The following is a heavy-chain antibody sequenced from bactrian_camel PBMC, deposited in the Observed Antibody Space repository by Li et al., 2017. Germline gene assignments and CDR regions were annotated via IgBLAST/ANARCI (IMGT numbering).Heavy chain of an antibody. CDR3: AADSRWVCYSASWSEYHY. CDR2: IDTDDST. D-gene: IGHD1*01. J-gene: IGHJ4*01. V-gene: IGHV3S26*01. Sequence: HVQLVESGGGSVQAGGSLRLTCTASGFAVSSGCMVWFRQAPGKEREGVAHIDTDDSTRYAESVKGRFTIFKDNAKNTLYLQMSSLKPEDTAMYYCAADSRWVCYSASWSEYHYWGQGTQVTVS. CDR1: GFAVSSGC.